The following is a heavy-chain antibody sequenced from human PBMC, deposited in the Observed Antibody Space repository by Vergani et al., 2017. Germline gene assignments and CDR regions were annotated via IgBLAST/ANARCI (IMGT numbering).Heavy chain of an antibody. Sequence: QVQLQESGPGLVKPSQTLSLTCSVSGGAVNSGSNFWTWIRQPAGKGLEWIGYIYYSGSTNYNPSLKSRVTISVDTSKNQFSLKLSSVTAADTAVYYCARDLRAARPRLSNYYYYMDVWGKGTTVTVSS. J-gene: IGHJ6*03. D-gene: IGHD6-6*01. V-gene: IGHV4-61*10. CDR1: GGAVNSGSNF. CDR2: IYYSGST. CDR3: ARDLRAARPRLSNYYYYMDV.